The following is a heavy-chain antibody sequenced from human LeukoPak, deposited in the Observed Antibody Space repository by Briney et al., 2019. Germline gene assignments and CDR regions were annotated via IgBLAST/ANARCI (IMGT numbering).Heavy chain of an antibody. Sequence: ASVKVSCKASGYTFTGYYMHWVRQAPGQGLEWMGWISAYNGNTNYAQKLQGRVTMTTDTSTSTAYMELRSLRSDDTAVYYCARDERYSSSSDFDYWGQGTLVTVSS. V-gene: IGHV1-18*04. CDR1: GYTFTGYY. D-gene: IGHD6-13*01. CDR3: ARDERYSSSSDFDY. J-gene: IGHJ4*02. CDR2: ISAYNGNT.